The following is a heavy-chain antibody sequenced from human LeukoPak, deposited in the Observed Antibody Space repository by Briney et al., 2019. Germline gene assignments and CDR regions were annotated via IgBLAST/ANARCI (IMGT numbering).Heavy chain of an antibody. CDR1: GFTFDDYA. CDR2: ISWNSGSI. Sequence: PGGSLRLSCAASGFTFDDYAMHWVRQAPGKGLEWVSGISWNSGSIGYADSVKGRFTISRDNVKNSLYLQMNSLRAEDTALYYCAKIVFDGDYGSWGQGTLVTVSS. D-gene: IGHD4-17*01. J-gene: IGHJ4*02. V-gene: IGHV3-9*01. CDR3: AKIVFDGDYGS.